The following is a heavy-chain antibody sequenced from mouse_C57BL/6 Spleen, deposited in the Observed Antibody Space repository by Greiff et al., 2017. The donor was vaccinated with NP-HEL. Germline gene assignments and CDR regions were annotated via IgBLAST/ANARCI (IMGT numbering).Heavy chain of an antibody. V-gene: IGHV1-54*01. Sequence: VQLQQSGAELVRPGTSVKVSCKASGYAFTNYLIEWVKQRPGQGLEWIGVINPGSGGTNYNEKFKGKATLTADKSSSTAYMQLSSLTSEDSAVYFCARETYYGSSSAWFAYWGQGTLVTVSA. CDR2: INPGSGGT. J-gene: IGHJ3*01. CDR3: ARETYYGSSSAWFAY. CDR1: GYAFTNYL. D-gene: IGHD1-1*01.